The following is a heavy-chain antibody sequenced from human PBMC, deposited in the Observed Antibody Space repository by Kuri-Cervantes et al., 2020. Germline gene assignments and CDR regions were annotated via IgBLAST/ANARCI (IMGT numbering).Heavy chain of an antibody. CDR3: AKNRGEHPDAFDI. CDR1: GFTFSSYE. J-gene: IGHJ3*02. V-gene: IGHV3-48*03. Sequence: GGSLRLSCAASGFTFSSYEMNWVRQAPGKGLEWVSYISSSGSTIYYADSVKGRFTISRDNAKNSLYLQMNSLRAEDTALYYCAKNRGEHPDAFDIWGQGTKVTVSS. CDR2: ISSSGSTI. D-gene: IGHD1-26*01.